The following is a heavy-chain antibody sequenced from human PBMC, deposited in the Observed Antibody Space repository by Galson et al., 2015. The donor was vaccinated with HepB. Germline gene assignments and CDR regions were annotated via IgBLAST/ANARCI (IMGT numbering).Heavy chain of an antibody. CDR1: GFTFSSYA. D-gene: IGHD5-12*01. CDR3: ARDGGPGVATTSFLLDY. CDR2: ISYDGSNK. V-gene: IGHV3-30-3*01. J-gene: IGHJ4*02. Sequence: SLRLSCAASGFTFSSYAMHWVRQAPGKGLEWVAVISYDGSNKYYADSVKGRFTISRDNSKNTLYLQMNSLRAEDTAVYYCARDGGPGVATTSFLLDYWGRGTLVTVSS.